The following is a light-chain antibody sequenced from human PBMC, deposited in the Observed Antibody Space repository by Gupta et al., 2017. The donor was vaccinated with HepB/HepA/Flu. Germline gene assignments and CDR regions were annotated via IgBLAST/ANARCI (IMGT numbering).Light chain of an antibody. CDR3: AAWDDSLNGVV. V-gene: IGLV1-44*01. J-gene: IGLJ2*01. Sequence: QSVLTQPPSASGTPGQRVTISCSGSSSNIGSNTVNWYQQLPGTAPKLLMYSNSQRPSGVPDRFSGSKSGTSASLAISGIQSEEEADYYCAAWDDSLNGVVFGGGTKLTVL. CDR1: SSNIGSNT. CDR2: SNS.